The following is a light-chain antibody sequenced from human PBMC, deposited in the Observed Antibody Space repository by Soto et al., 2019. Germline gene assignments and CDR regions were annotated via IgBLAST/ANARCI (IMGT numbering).Light chain of an antibody. Sequence: QSALTQPPSVSGSPGQSGTISCTGTSGDVGTYNRVSWYQQPPRTAPKLMIYEVTNRPSGVPDRFSGSKSGNTASLTISGLQAEDEADYYCSSYTSSTTVVFGGGTKVTVL. V-gene: IGLV2-18*02. CDR2: EVT. CDR1: SGDVGTYNR. CDR3: SSYTSSTTVV. J-gene: IGLJ2*01.